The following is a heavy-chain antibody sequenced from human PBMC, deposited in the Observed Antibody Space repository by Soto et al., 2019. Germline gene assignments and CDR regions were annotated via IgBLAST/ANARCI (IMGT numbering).Heavy chain of an antibody. CDR3: ARQRTTVVTQAYFDH. Sequence: PSETLSHTCLVSGGSISSSSYYWGWIRQPPGKGLEWIGSIYYSGRTYYNPSFKSRVTISIDTSKNQFSLKLSSVTATDTAVYYCARQRTTVVTQAYFDHWGQGALVTVSS. V-gene: IGHV4-39*01. CDR1: GGSISSSSYY. CDR2: IYYSGRT. D-gene: IGHD2-21*02. J-gene: IGHJ4*02.